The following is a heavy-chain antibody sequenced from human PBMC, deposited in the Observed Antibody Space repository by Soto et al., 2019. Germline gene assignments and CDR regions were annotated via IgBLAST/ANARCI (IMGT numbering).Heavy chain of an antibody. CDR3: TRRQFYDFGLDV. V-gene: IGHV3-73*02. Sequence: QLVESGGALVQPGESLKLSCAASGFSFSGSAIQWVRQAPGKGLEWVGRIRTDANTYATAYAASVTGRFTISRDDSRNTAYLQMNSLTTEDTAVYFCTRRQFYDFGLDVWGQGTMVIVSS. CDR2: IRTDANTYAT. CDR1: GFSFSGSA. D-gene: IGHD6-19*01. J-gene: IGHJ6*02.